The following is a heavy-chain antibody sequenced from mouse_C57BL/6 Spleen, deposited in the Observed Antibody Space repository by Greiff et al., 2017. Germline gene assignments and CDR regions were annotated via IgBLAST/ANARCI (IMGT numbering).Heavy chain of an antibody. CDR1: GYTFTSYW. Sequence: QVQLQQPGAELVKPGASVKLSCKASGYTFTSYWMSWVKQRPGPGLEWIGRIDPNSGGTKYNEKFKSKATLTVDKPANTAYMQLSSLSSEDSAVYSRERDGGSCDGYDGYDMEDWGHGISVT. J-gene: IGHJ4*01. V-gene: IGHV1-72*01. CDR2: IDPNSGGT. D-gene: IGHD2-2*01. CDR3: ERDGGSCDGYDGYDMED.